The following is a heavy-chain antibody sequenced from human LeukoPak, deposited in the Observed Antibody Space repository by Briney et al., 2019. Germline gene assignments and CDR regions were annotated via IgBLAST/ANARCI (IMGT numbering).Heavy chain of an antibody. V-gene: IGHV1-8*01. CDR2: MNPKSGNS. J-gene: IGHJ6*02. CDR1: GFTLTSFD. Sequence: GASVKVSCKASGFTLTSFDINWVRQAPEQGLEWMGWMNPKSGNSESTRNFQGRVTMTRDTSIDTAFLEVSSLTSDDTAVYYCARGRRAVRGVIPFNYGMDVWGLGTTVTVSS. CDR3: ARGRRAVRGVIPFNYGMDV. D-gene: IGHD3-10*01.